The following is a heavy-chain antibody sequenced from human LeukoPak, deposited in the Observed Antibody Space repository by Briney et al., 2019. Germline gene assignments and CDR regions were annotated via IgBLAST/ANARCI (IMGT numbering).Heavy chain of an antibody. Sequence: PSETLSLTCTVSGGSISSYYWSWIRQPPGKGLEWIGYIYYSGSTNYNPSLKSRVTISVDTSKNQFSLQLHSVTPEDTAVYYCTREMDYWGQGTLVTVSS. CDR1: GGSISSYY. CDR2: IYYSGST. CDR3: TREMDY. J-gene: IGHJ4*02. V-gene: IGHV4-59*12.